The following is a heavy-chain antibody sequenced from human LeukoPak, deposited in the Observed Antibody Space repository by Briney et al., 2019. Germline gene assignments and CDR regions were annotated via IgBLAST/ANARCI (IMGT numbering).Heavy chain of an antibody. CDR2: ISSSGIYI. D-gene: IGHD2-2*02. J-gene: IGHJ1*01. Sequence: PGGSLRLSCAASGFTFSSYRMHWARQAPGEGLEWFSSISSSGIYIYYVDSVKGRFTISRDNAKNSLYLQMDSLRAEDTAVYYCARGEGYCSSTSCYNGYSQQWGQGTLVTVSS. CDR1: GFTFSSYR. V-gene: IGHV3-21*01. CDR3: ARGEGYCSSTSCYNGYSQQ.